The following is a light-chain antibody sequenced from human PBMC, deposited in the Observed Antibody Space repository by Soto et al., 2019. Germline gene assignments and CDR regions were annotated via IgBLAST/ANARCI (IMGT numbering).Light chain of an antibody. V-gene: IGKV3-15*01. Sequence: ENVLTQSPGTLSLSPGDTATLSCRASQSVGSNLAWYQQKPGQAPRLLIYGASTRATGIPARFSGSGSGTEFTLSISSLQSEDFAVYHCQQHNNWPWTFGQGTKVDIK. J-gene: IGKJ1*01. CDR1: QSVGSN. CDR2: GAS. CDR3: QQHNNWPWT.